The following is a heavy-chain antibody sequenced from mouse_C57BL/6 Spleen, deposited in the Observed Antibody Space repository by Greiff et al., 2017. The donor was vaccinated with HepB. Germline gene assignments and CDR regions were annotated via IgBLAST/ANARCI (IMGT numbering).Heavy chain of an antibody. CDR2: IDPNSGGT. CDR1: GYTFTSYW. Sequence: QVQLKQPGAELVKPGASVKLSCKASGYTFTSYWMHWVKQRPGRGLEWIGRIDPNSGGTKYNEKFKSKATLTVDKPSSTAYMQLSSLTSEDSAVYYCARVNYGSSYGYYAMDYWGQGTSVTVSS. V-gene: IGHV1-72*01. D-gene: IGHD1-1*01. J-gene: IGHJ4*01. CDR3: ARVNYGSSYGYYAMDY.